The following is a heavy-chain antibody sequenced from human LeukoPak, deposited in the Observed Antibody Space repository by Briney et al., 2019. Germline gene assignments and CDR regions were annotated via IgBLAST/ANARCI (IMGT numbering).Heavy chain of an antibody. CDR3: AKDYSYYAFDY. J-gene: IGHJ4*02. CDR2: IYSGGST. D-gene: IGHD4-11*01. CDR1: GFTVSSHY. V-gene: IGHV3-66*01. Sequence: GGSLRLSCAASGFTVSSHYMTWVRRAPGKGLECVSIIYSGGSTYYADSVKGRFTISRDNSKNTLHLQMNSLRAEDTAVYYCAKDYSYYAFDYWGQGTLVTVSS.